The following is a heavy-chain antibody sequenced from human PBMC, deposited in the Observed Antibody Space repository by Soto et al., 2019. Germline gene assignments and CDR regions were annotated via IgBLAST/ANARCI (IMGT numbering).Heavy chain of an antibody. V-gene: IGHV4-61*01. J-gene: IGHJ4*02. Sequence: SETLSLTCTVSGGSVSSGSYYWSWIRQPPGKGLEWIGYIYYSGSTNYNPSLKSRVTISVDTSKNKFSLKLSSVTAADTAVYYCAWAPRRGGGIAVDYWGQGTLVTVSS. CDR3: AWAPRRGGGIAVDY. CDR2: IYYSGST. D-gene: IGHD3-16*02. CDR1: GGSVSSGSYY.